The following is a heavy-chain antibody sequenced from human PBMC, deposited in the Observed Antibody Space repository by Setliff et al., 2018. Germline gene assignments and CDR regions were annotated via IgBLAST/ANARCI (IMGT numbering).Heavy chain of an antibody. CDR2: IYPGDSDT. V-gene: IGHV5-51*01. CDR3: ARHFRNWYFDY. Sequence: PGESLKISCKGSGYTFMTYWIGWVRQMPGKGLEWMGIIYPGDSDTTYSPSFQGQVTISADKSISTAYLQWSSLKASDTAIYYCARHFRNWYFDYWGQGTLVTVSS. J-gene: IGHJ4*02. CDR1: GYTFMTYW. D-gene: IGHD1-1*01.